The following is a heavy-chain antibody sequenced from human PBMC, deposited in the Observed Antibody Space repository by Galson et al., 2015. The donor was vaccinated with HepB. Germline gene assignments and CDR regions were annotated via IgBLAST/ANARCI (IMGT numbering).Heavy chain of an antibody. D-gene: IGHD3-3*01. Sequence: SVKVSCKASGYIFTNYAMSWVRQAPGQGLQWMGLINTNTGNPTYAQGFTGRFVFSFDTSVSTAYLQINSLKAEDTAVYYCARDLGGWRDHMDVWGKGTTVTVSS. CDR2: INTNTGNP. CDR3: ARDLGGWRDHMDV. CDR1: GYIFTNYA. J-gene: IGHJ6*03. V-gene: IGHV7-4-1*02.